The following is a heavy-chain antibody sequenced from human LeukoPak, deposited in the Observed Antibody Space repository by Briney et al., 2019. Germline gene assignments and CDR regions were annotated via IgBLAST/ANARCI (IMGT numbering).Heavy chain of an antibody. CDR3: ASRNDILTGYVFDF. V-gene: IGHV4-34*01. CDR2: IYYSGSA. CDR1: GGSFSGYY. Sequence: PSETPSLTCAVYGGSFSGYYWSWIRQPPGKGLEWIGSIYYSGSASYNPSLKSRVTISVDTSKNQFSLKLTSVTAADTAVYYCASRNDILTGYVFDFWGQGTLVTVSS. J-gene: IGHJ4*02. D-gene: IGHD3-9*01.